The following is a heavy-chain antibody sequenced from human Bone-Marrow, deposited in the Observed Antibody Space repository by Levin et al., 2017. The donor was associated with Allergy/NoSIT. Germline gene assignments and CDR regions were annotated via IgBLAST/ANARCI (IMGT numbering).Heavy chain of an antibody. Sequence: GASVKVSCSASGFTFITYGMHWVRQAPGKGLEYVSAISNNGGSTYYADSVKGRFTISRDNSKNMLYLNMSSLRAEDTAVYYCVKRKCSGGSCRNFDDWGQGTLVTVSS. CDR2: ISNNGGST. J-gene: IGHJ4*02. D-gene: IGHD2-15*01. V-gene: IGHV3-64D*06. CDR3: VKRKCSGGSCRNFDD. CDR1: GFTFITYG.